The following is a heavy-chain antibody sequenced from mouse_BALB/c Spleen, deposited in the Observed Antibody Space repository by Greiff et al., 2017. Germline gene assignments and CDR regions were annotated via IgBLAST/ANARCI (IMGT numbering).Heavy chain of an antibody. D-gene: IGHD1-1*01. CDR2: IDPANGNT. CDR1: GFNIKDTY. CDR3: ARPSYDWFAY. V-gene: IGHV14-3*02. Sequence: EVKLMESGAELVKPGASVKLSCTASGFNIKDTYMHWVKQRPEQGLEWIGRIDPANGNTKYDPKFQGKATITADTSSNTAYLQLSSLTSEDTAVYYCARPSYDWFAYWGQGTLVTVSA. J-gene: IGHJ3*01.